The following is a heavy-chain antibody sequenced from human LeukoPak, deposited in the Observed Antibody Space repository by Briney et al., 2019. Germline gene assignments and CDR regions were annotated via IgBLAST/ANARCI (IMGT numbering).Heavy chain of an antibody. D-gene: IGHD6-13*01. CDR1: GFTVSSNY. V-gene: IGHV3-66*01. CDR2: VYSGGST. Sequence: GGSLRLSCAASGFTVSSNYMSWVRQAPGKGLEWVSVVYSGGSTYYADSVKDRFTISRDNSKNTLYLQMNSLRAEDTAVYYCARDTFGYSSSWYDYWGQGTLVTVSS. J-gene: IGHJ4*02. CDR3: ARDTFGYSSSWYDY.